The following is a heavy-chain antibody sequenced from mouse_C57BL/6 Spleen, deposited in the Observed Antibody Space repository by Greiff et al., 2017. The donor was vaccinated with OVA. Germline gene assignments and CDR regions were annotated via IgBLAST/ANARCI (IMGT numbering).Heavy chain of an antibody. CDR1: GFTFSSYT. D-gene: IGHD1-1*01. J-gene: IGHJ3*01. CDR3: ARWVTTVVPFAY. V-gene: IGHV5-9*01. CDR2: ISGGGGNT. Sequence: EVQVVESGGGLVKPGGSLKLSCAASGFTFSSYTMSWVRQTPEKRLEWVATISGGGGNTSYPDSVKGRFTISRDNAKNTLYLQMSSLRSEDTALYYCARWVTTVVPFAYWGQGTLVTVSA.